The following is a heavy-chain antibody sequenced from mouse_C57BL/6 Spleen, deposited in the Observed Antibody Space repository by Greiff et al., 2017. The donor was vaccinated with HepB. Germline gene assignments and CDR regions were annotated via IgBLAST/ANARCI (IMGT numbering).Heavy chain of an antibody. V-gene: IGHV1-66*01. CDR2: IYPGSGNT. Sequence: QVHVKQSGPELVKPGASVKISCKASGYSFTSYYIHWVKQRPGQGLEWIGWIYPGSGNTKYNEKFKGKATLTADTSSSTAYMQLSSLTSEDSAVYYCAEGSSDAMDYWGQGTSVTVSS. CDR3: AEGSSDAMDY. CDR1: GYSFTSYY. J-gene: IGHJ4*01. D-gene: IGHD3-2*02.